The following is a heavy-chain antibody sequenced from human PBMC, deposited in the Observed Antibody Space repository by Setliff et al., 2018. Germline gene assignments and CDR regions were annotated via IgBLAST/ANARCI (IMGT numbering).Heavy chain of an antibody. CDR1: GYTFSANA. D-gene: IGHD2-15*01. V-gene: IGHV1-3*04. CDR3: ASAEVVVAP. Sequence: VKVSCKASGYTFSANAIHWVRQAPGQRLEWMGFIYTDNGNTKYSKNFQDRVAITRDTSASTAYMELSSLTSEDTAVYYCASAEVVVAPWGQGTLVTVSS. CDR2: IYTDNGNT. J-gene: IGHJ4*02.